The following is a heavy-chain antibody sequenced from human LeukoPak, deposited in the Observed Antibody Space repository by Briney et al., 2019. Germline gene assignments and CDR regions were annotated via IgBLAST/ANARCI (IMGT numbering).Heavy chain of an antibody. D-gene: IGHD3-22*01. J-gene: IGHJ4*02. V-gene: IGHV4-59*08. CDR2: IYYSGST. Sequence: PSETLSLTCTVSGDSISLYYWSWIRQPPGKGLECIGYIYYSGSTNYNPSLKSRVTISVDTSRNQFSLKLTSVTAADTAVYYCAKVSDRDSSGYYWGFEYWGQGTLVTVSS. CDR1: GDSISLYY. CDR3: AKVSDRDSSGYYWGFEY.